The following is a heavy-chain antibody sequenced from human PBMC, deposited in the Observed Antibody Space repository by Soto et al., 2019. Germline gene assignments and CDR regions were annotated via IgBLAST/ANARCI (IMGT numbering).Heavy chain of an antibody. V-gene: IGHV3-48*01. J-gene: IGHJ6*03. CDR2: ISSSSSTI. CDR1: GFTFSSYS. Sequence: GGSLRLSCAASGFTFSSYSMNWVRQAPGKGLEWVSYISSSSSTIYYADSVKGRFTISRDNAKNSLYLQMNSLRAEDTAVYYCARETGPSRGYYYYYMDVWGKGTTVTVSS. CDR3: ARETGPSRGYYYYYMDV.